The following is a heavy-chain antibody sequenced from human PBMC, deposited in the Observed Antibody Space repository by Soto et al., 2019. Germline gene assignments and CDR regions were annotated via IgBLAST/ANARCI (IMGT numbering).Heavy chain of an antibody. D-gene: IGHD6-13*01. CDR2: IYYSGST. Sequence: SETLSLTCTVSGGSISSSSYYWGWIRQPPGKGLEWIGSIYYSGSTYYNPSLKSRVTISVDTSKNQFSLKLSSVTAADTAVYYCAREGFGYSSSFDYWGQGTLVTVSS. CDR1: GGSISSSSYY. J-gene: IGHJ4*02. CDR3: AREGFGYSSSFDY. V-gene: IGHV4-39*07.